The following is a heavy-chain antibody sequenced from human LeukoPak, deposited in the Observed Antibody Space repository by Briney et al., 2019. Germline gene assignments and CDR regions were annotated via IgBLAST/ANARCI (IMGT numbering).Heavy chain of an antibody. D-gene: IGHD1-1*01. V-gene: IGHV4-39*07. J-gene: IGHJ4*02. CDR1: GGSLSSSSSY. CDR2: IYYSGST. Sequence: SETLSLTCTVSGGSLSSSSSYWGWIRQPPGKGLEWIGSIYYSGSTYYNPSLKSRVTITVDTSKNQFSLKLSSVTAADAAVYYWVTDASPYRNTYWGQGTRSPFPQ. CDR3: VTDASPYRNTY.